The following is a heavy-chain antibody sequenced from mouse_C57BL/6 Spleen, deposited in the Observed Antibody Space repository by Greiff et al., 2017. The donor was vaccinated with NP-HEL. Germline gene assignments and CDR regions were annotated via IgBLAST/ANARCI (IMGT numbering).Heavy chain of an antibody. D-gene: IGHD2-1*01. CDR3: TRDGYYGNYEGWFAY. Sequence: EVQLVESGEGLVKPGGSLKLSCAASGFTFSSYAMSWVRQTPEKRLEWVAYISSGGDYIYYADTVKGRFTISRDNARNTLYLQMSSLKSEDTAMYYCTRDGYYGNYEGWFAYWGQGTLVTVSA. J-gene: IGHJ3*01. CDR1: GFTFSSYA. CDR2: ISSGGDYI. V-gene: IGHV5-9-1*02.